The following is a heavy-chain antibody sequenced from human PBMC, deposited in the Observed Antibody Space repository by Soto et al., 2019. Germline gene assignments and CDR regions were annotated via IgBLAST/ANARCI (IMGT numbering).Heavy chain of an antibody. CDR3: ARENSSSYDAFDI. CDR2: IIPIFGTA. J-gene: IGHJ3*02. Sequence: QVQLVQSGAEVKKPGSSEKVSCKASGGTFSSYAISCVRQAPGQGLEWMGGIIPIFGTANYEQKFQGRATITADESTSTAYMELRSLRSEDTAVYYCARENSSSYDAFDIWGKGTMVTVSS. V-gene: IGHV1-69*12. D-gene: IGHD6-13*01. CDR1: GGTFSSYA.